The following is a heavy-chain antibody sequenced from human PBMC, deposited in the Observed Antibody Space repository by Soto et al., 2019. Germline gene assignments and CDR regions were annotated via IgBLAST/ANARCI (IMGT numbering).Heavy chain of an antibody. V-gene: IGHV4-31*03. D-gene: IGHD5-18*01. J-gene: IGHJ4*02. Sequence: QVQLQESGPGLVKPSQTLSLTCTVSGGSINSGGYCWSWIRQHPGKGLDWIGCISYGGSTSYNPSLKSRVTIPVETSKNQFSLQLPSVTAADTAVYYCSRGILVWGQGALITVSS. CDR2: ISYGGST. CDR3: SRGILV. CDR1: GGSINSGGYC.